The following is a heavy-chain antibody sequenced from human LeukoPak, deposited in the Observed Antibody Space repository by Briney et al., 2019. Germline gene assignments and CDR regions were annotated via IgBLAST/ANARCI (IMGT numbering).Heavy chain of an antibody. V-gene: IGHV4-59*01. CDR2: IDYSGKP. J-gene: IGHJ4*02. CDR1: GDPISRYF. Sequence: SETLSLTCPVSGDPISRYFWNWIREPPGKGLEGIGYIDYSGKPNYNPSLNSRVTISVETSKNQFSLKLSSVTAADTAVYYCVRSAGSASGYRYTWYYFDQWGQGTLVTVSA. CDR3: VRSAGSASGYRYTWYYFDQ. D-gene: IGHD6-13*01.